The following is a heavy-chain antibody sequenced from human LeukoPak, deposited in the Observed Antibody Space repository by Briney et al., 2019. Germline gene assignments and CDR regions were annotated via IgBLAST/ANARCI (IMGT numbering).Heavy chain of an antibody. Sequence: GGSLRLSCAASGFTFSSYSMNWVRQAPGKGLEWVSSISSSSSYIYYADSVKGRFTIYRDNAKNSLYLQMNSLRAEDTAVYYCAREHGLDSSGSYYYYGMDVWGQGTTVTVSS. V-gene: IGHV3-21*01. D-gene: IGHD3-22*01. J-gene: IGHJ6*02. CDR3: AREHGLDSSGSYYYYGMDV. CDR2: ISSSSSYI. CDR1: GFTFSSYS.